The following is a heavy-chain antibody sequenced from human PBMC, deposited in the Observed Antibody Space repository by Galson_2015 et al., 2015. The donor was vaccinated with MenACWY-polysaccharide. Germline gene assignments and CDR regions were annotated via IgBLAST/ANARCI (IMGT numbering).Heavy chain of an antibody. CDR2: ISYAGIHK. D-gene: IGHD4-17*01. CDR1: GFTFTASG. CDR3: ATVTGDYARGSLDN. J-gene: IGHJ4*02. Sequence: LRLSCAASGFTFTASGMHWVRQAPGKGLEWVAVISYAGIHKHYTNSVRGRFTISRDNSKNTLYLQINSLRAEDTAVYYCATVTGDYARGSLDNWGQGTLVTVSS. V-gene: IGHV3-30*03.